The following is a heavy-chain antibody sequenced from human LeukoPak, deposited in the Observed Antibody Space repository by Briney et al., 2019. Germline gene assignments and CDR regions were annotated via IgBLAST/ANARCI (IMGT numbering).Heavy chain of an antibody. J-gene: IGHJ5*02. Sequence: ASVKVSCKASGYTFTSYGISWVRQAPGQGLEWMGWINAYNGNTNYAQKLQGRVTMTTDTSTSTAYMELRSLRSDDTAVYYCARAYVDTAMVVEYNWFDPWGQGTLVTVSS. CDR1: GYTFTSYG. CDR2: INAYNGNT. CDR3: ARAYVDTAMVVEYNWFDP. V-gene: IGHV1-18*01. D-gene: IGHD5-18*01.